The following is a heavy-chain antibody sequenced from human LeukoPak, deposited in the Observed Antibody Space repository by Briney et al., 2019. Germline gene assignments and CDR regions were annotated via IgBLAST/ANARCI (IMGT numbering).Heavy chain of an antibody. J-gene: IGHJ4*02. D-gene: IGHD4-11*01. CDR3: AREGATVTHFDY. Sequence: SETLSLTCAVSGGSITTTNWWSWVRQPPGKGLEWIGEVHLSGATNYNPSLESRVSMSIDKSKNHLSLEVTSVTAADTAVYYCAREGATVTHFDYWGQGTLSPSPQ. CDR2: VHLSGAT. V-gene: IGHV4-4*02. CDR1: GGSITTTNW.